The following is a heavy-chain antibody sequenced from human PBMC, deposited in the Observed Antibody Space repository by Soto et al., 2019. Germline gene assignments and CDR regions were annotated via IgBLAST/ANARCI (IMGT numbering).Heavy chain of an antibody. V-gene: IGHV3-23*01. CDR3: ANDYDFWSGYYI. D-gene: IGHD3-3*01. J-gene: IGHJ3*02. CDR2: ISGSGGST. CDR1: GFTFSSYA. Sequence: GGSLILSCAASGFTFSSYAMSWVRQAPGKGLEWVSAISGSGGSTYYADSVKGRFTISRDNSKNTLYLQMNSLRAEDTAVYYCANDYDFWSGYYIWGQGTMVTVSS.